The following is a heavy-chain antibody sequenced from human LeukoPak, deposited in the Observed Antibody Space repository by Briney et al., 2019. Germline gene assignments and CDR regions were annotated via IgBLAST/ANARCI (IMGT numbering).Heavy chain of an antibody. CDR1: GFTVSGNY. Sequence: GGSLRLSCAASGFTVSGNYMTWVRQAPGKGLEWVSSISSSSSYIYYADSVKGRFTISRDNAKNSLYLQMNSLRAEDTAVYYCARDFPSIDYWGQGTLVTVSS. CDR3: ARDFPSIDY. V-gene: IGHV3-21*01. J-gene: IGHJ4*02. CDR2: ISSSSSYI.